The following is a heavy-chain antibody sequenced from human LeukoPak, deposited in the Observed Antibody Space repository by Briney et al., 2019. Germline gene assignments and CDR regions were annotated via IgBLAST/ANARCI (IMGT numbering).Heavy chain of an antibody. D-gene: IGHD3-22*01. Sequence: GASVKVSCKVSGYTLTELSMHWVRQAPGKGLEWMGGFDPEDGETIYAQKFQGRVTITADESTSTAYMELSSLRSEDTAVYYCARGANYYDSSGYYYRLDYWGQGTLVTVSS. CDR2: FDPEDGET. CDR3: ARGANYYDSSGYYYRLDY. V-gene: IGHV1-24*01. CDR1: GYTLTELS. J-gene: IGHJ4*02.